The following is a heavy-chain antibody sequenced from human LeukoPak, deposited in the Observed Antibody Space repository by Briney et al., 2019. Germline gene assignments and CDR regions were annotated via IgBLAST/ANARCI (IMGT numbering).Heavy chain of an antibody. CDR2: IYPGDSEI. V-gene: IGHV5-51*01. CDR3: AKFASYGSGSLYNWFDP. J-gene: IGHJ5*02. Sequence: GESLKISCKASGYSFTSYWIGWVRQMPGKGLEWVGIIYPGDSEIRYSPSFQGQVTMSVDKSISTAYLQLSCLEASDTAIYYCAKFASYGSGSLYNWFDPWGQGTLVTVSS. CDR1: GYSFTSYW. D-gene: IGHD3-10*01.